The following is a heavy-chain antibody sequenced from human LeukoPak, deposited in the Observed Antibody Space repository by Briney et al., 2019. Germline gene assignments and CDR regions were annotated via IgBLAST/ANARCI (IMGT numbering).Heavy chain of an antibody. CDR2: IKQDGSEK. J-gene: IGHJ4*02. CDR3: ARDAPWLVSGY. V-gene: IGHV3-7*03. D-gene: IGHD6-19*01. Sequence: PGGSLRLSCAASGFTVSSNYMSWVRQAPGKGLEWVAHIKQDGSEKYYVDSVKGRFTISRDNAKNSLYLHMNSLRAEDTAVYYCARDAPWLVSGYWGQGTLVTVSS. CDR1: GFTVSSNY.